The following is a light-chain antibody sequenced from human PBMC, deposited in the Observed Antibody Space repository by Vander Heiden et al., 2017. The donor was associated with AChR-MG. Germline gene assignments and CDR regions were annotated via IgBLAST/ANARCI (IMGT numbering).Light chain of an antibody. J-gene: IGKJ4*01. Sequence: DLQMTQSPSSLSASVGDRATITCRASQSISSYLNWYQQKPGQAPRLLIYAASSLQSGVPARFSGSGSGTDFTLTISSLQPEDFAIYYCQQSYSTPFTFGGGTKVEIK. V-gene: IGKV1-39*01. CDR2: AAS. CDR3: QQSYSTPFT. CDR1: QSISSY.